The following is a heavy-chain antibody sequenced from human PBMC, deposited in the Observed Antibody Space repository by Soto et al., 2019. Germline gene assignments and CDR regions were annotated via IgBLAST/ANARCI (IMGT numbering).Heavy chain of an antibody. Sequence: GGSLRLSCAASGFTFSSYGMHWVRQAPGKGLEWVAVISYEGSKKYYADSVKGRFTISRDNSKNTLYWKMNSLRAEDTVVYYCAKDPPRYCSGGSCYYFDYWGQGTLVTVSS. CDR3: AKDPPRYCSGGSCYYFDY. V-gene: IGHV3-30*18. J-gene: IGHJ4*02. D-gene: IGHD2-15*01. CDR2: ISYEGSKK. CDR1: GFTFSSYG.